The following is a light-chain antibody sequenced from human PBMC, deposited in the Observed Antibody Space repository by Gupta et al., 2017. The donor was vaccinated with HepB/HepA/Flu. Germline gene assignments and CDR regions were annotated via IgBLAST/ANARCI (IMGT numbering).Light chain of an antibody. J-gene: IGLJ2*01. CDR1: SSDVGAYNY. CDR3: WAYAGGYNLV. CDR2: DVS. V-gene: IGLV2-11*01. Sequence: QFALTQPRSVSGSPGQSVTISCTGTSSDVGAYNYVSWYQQHPGKAPKLMIYDVSGRPSGIPDRFSGSKSGNTASLTISGLQTEDEGDDFCWAYAGGYNLVFGGGTKLTVL.